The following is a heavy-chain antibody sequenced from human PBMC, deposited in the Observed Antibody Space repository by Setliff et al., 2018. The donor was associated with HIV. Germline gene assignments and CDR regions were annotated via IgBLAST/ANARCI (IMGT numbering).Heavy chain of an antibody. V-gene: IGHV4-59*11. CDR3: ARDIATVATPYRAD. CDR2: IYSSGST. Sequence: SETLSLTCTVSGGSIRSHYWSWIRQAPGKGLEWIGSIYSSGSTNYNPSVKSRVTISIDTSKKQFALRLTSVTAADTALYFCARDIATVATPYRADWGQGTLVTVSS. CDR1: GGSIRSHY. J-gene: IGHJ4*02. D-gene: IGHD4-17*01.